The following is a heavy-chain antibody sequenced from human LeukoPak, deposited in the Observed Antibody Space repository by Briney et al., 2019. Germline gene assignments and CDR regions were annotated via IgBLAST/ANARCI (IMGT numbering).Heavy chain of an antibody. D-gene: IGHD3-10*01. J-gene: IGHJ4*02. CDR3: AKDLLSSLVRGVTIEGHDY. Sequence: GGSLRLSRAASGLTFNNYAMSWVRQAPGKGLEWVSAISYSGGSTYYADSVKGRFTISRDNSKNTLYLQMNSLRAEDTAVYYCAKDLLSSLVRGVTIEGHDYWGQGTLVTVSS. CDR1: GLTFNNYA. CDR2: ISYSGGST. V-gene: IGHV3-23*01.